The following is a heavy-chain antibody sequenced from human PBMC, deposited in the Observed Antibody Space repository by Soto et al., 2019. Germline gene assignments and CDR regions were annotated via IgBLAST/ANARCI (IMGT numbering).Heavy chain of an antibody. V-gene: IGHV4-34*01. CDR3: ARGPKSMVTHRFDG. J-gene: IGHJ3*01. D-gene: IGHD4-17*01. CDR1: GGSFSGYY. CDR2: INHSGST. Sequence: PSETLSLTCAVYGGSFSGYYWSWIRQPPGKGLEWIGEINHSGSTNYNPSLKSRVTISVDTSKNQFSLKLSSVTAADTAVYYCARGPKSMVTHRFDGWGQGTMVTVSS.